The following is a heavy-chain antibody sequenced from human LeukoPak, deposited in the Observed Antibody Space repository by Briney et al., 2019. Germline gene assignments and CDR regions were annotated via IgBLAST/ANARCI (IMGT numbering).Heavy chain of an antibody. D-gene: IGHD4-11*01. CDR2: INPNSGGT. CDR3: ARTAYSNYNYDYYYMDV. CDR1: GYTFTGYY. Sequence: GASVKVSCKASGYTFTGYYLHWVRQAPGQGLEWMGWINPNSGGTNYAQKFQGRVTMTRDTSISTVYMELSGLRSDDTAVYYCARTAYSNYNYDYYYMDVWGKGTTVTVSS. J-gene: IGHJ6*03. V-gene: IGHV1-2*02.